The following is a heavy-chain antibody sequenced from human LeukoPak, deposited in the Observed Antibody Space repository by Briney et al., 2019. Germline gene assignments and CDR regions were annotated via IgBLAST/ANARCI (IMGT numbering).Heavy chain of an antibody. J-gene: IGHJ4*02. CDR3: ARQGELAIDY. CDR2: IYNTGRT. Sequence: SETLSLTCGVSGGSITNYYWSWIRQSPGKGLEWIGFIYNTGRTNYNPSLQSRVTMSIDTSKNQFSLKLSSVTAADTAVYYCARQGELAIDYWGQGTLVTVSS. V-gene: IGHV4-59*08. D-gene: IGHD1-26*01. CDR1: GGSITNYY.